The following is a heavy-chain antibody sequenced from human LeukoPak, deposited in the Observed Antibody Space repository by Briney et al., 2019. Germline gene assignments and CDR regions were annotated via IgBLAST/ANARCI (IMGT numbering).Heavy chain of an antibody. CDR1: GYTFTSYD. CDR3: ARDGDFGGIVVVTSFDY. V-gene: IGHV1-46*01. Sequence: ASVKVSCKASGYTFTSYDINWVRQAPRQGLEWMGIINPSGGSTSYAQKFQGRVTMTRDTSTSTVYMGLSSLRSEDTAVYYCARDGDFGGIVVVTSFDYWGQGTLVTVSS. J-gene: IGHJ4*02. D-gene: IGHD3-22*01. CDR2: INPSGGST.